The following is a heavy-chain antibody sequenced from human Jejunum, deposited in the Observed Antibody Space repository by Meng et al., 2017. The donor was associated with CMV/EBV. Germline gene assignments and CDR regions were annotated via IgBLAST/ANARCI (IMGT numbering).Heavy chain of an antibody. CDR2: ISWNSGSI. CDR3: AKEHLEYYYGMDV. D-gene: IGHD1-1*01. CDR1: GLTFDDYA. V-gene: IGHV3-9*01. Sequence: SGLTFDDYAMHWVRQAPGKGLEWVSGISWNSGSIGYADSVKGRFTISRDSARNSLYLQMNSLRAEDTALYYCAKEHLEYYYGMDVWGQGTTVTVSS. J-gene: IGHJ6*02.